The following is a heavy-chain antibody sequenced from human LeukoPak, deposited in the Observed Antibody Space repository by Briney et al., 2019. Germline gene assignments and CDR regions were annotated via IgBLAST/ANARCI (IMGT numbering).Heavy chain of an antibody. CDR3: ARGVGEYCRGGSCDPFDY. J-gene: IGHJ4*02. CDR2: IYYSGST. CDR1: GGSISSGGYY. Sequence: SETLSLTCTVSGGSISSGGYYWSWIRQHPGKGLEWIGYIYYSGSTYYNPSLKSRVTISVDTSNNQFSLKLSSVTAADTAVYYCARGVGEYCRGGSCDPFDYWGQGTLVTVSS. V-gene: IGHV4-31*03. D-gene: IGHD2-15*01.